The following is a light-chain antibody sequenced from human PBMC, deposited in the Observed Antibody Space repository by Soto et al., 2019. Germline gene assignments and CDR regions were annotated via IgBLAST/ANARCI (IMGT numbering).Light chain of an antibody. CDR1: QSVNNN. V-gene: IGKV3-11*01. CDR3: QHRSNWPVLT. Sequence: EIVLTQSPATLSLSPGERATLSCRASQSVNNNVAWYQQRPGQPPRLLIYDAVYRPTGIPARFSGSGSGTDFTLTISSLESEDFAVYYCQHRSNWPVLTFGGGTWVEIK. J-gene: IGKJ4*01. CDR2: DAV.